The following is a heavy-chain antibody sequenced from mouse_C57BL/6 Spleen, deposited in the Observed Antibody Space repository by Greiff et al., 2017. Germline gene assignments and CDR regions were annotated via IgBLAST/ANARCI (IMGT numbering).Heavy chain of an antibody. CDR1: GFNIKDDY. Sequence: VQLQQSGAELVRPGASVKLSCTASGFNIKDDYMHWVKQRPEQGLEWIGWIDPENGDTEYASKFQGKATITADTSSNTAYLQLSSLTSEVTAVYYCTKGFTTVVFDYWGQGTTLTVSS. CDR2: IDPENGDT. CDR3: TKGFTTVVFDY. J-gene: IGHJ2*01. D-gene: IGHD1-1*01. V-gene: IGHV14-4*01.